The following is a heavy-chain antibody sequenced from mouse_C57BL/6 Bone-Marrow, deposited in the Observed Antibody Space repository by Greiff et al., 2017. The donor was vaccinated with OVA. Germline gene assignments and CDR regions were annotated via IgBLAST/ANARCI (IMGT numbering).Heavy chain of an antibody. D-gene: IGHD1-1*01. J-gene: IGHJ2*01. V-gene: IGHV1-19*01. CDR1: GYTFTDYY. Sequence: VQLQQSGPVLVKPGASVKMSCKASGYTFTDYYMNWVKQSHGKSLEWIGVINPYNGGTSYNQKFKGKATLTVDKSSSTAYMELNSLTSEDSAVYYCAREEKSSYFDDWGKGTTLTVSS. CDR2: INPYNGGT. CDR3: AREEKSSYFDD.